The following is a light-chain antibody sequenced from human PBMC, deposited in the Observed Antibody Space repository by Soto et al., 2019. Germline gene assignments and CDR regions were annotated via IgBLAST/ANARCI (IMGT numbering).Light chain of an antibody. Sequence: DIQMTQSPSTLSASVGDRVTITCRASQSISSWLAWYQQKPGKAPKLLIYKASSLESGAPSRFSGSGSGTEFTLTISSLQPDDFATYNCQQYNSYPYTCGQGTKLEIK. CDR2: KAS. CDR3: QQYNSYPYT. V-gene: IGKV1-5*03. J-gene: IGKJ2*01. CDR1: QSISSW.